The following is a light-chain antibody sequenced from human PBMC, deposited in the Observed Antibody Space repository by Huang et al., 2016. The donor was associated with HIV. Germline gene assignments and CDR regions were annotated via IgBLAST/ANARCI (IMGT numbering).Light chain of an antibody. CDR3: QQSSTTLPLT. Sequence: DIQMTQSPSSLSASVGDRVTITCRASQSLSDYLNWYQQKPGKAPKLLIYAASSLQGGVPSRFSGSGTGTDFTLTISSLQPEDFATYFCQQSSTTLPLTFGGGTKVEMK. J-gene: IGKJ4*01. CDR1: QSLSDY. V-gene: IGKV1-39*01. CDR2: AAS.